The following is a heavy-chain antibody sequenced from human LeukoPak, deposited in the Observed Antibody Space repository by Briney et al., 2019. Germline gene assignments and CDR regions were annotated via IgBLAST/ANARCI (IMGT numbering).Heavy chain of an antibody. CDR3: ARARKGSVATIGDY. J-gene: IGHJ4*02. Sequence: GESLQISCQAFGYSFTSYWINWVRQVPGKGLEWMGKNDPSDSYSNYSPSFQGHVTISTDKSLATAYLQWSSLKASDTAIYYCARARKGSVATIGDYWGQGTLVTVSS. D-gene: IGHD5-12*01. V-gene: IGHV5-10-1*01. CDR1: GYSFTSYW. CDR2: NDPSDSYS.